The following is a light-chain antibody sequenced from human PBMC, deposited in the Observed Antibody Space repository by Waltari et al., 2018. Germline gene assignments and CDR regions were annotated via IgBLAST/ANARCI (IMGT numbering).Light chain of an antibody. Sequence: QTVVTQEPSLSVSPGGTVTLTCALSSGSVSTTSYATWYQQTPGQAPRTLVYKANARSSGVPDRFSCSILGNTAALTITGAQADDESDYYCALYMGSGIWVFGGGTKLTVL. V-gene: IGLV8-61*01. CDR2: KAN. J-gene: IGLJ3*02. CDR1: SGSVSTTSY. CDR3: ALYMGSGIWV.